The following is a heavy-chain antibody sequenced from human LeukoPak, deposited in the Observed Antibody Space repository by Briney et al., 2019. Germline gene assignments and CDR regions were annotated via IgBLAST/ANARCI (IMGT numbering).Heavy chain of an antibody. Sequence: GGSLRLSCAASGFTFSSYGMHWVRQAPGKGLEWVAFIRYDGSNKYYADPVKGRFTISRDNSKNTLYLQMNSLRAEDTAVYYCAKVSYYYGSGSYYIPSPGAFDIWGQGTMVTVSS. CDR1: GFTFSSYG. CDR3: AKVSYYYGSGSYYIPSPGAFDI. CDR2: IRYDGSNK. D-gene: IGHD3-10*01. J-gene: IGHJ3*02. V-gene: IGHV3-30*02.